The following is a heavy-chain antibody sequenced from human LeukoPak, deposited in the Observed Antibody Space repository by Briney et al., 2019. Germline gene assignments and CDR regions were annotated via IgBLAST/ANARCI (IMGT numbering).Heavy chain of an antibody. D-gene: IGHD2-2*01. Sequence: GESLKISCKGSGYSFTSYWIGWVRQMPGEGLEWMGIIYPGDSDTRYSPSFQGQVTISADKSISTAYLQWSSLKASDTAMYYCARXRYXXXTSCYGFDYWGQGTLVTVSS. CDR3: ARXRYXXXTSCYGFDY. V-gene: IGHV5-51*01. J-gene: IGHJ4*02. CDR1: GYSFTSYW. CDR2: IYPGDSDT.